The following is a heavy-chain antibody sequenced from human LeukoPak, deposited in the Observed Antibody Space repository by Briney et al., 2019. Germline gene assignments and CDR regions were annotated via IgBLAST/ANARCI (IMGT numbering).Heavy chain of an antibody. Sequence: ASVKVSCKASGYTFTGYYMHWVRQAPGQGLEWMGWINPNSGGTNYAQKFQGWVTMTRDTSISTAYMELSRLRSDDTAVYSCARGGFTFGGVISGGGLNWFDPWGQGTLVTVSS. D-gene: IGHD3-16*01. CDR3: ARGGFTFGGVISGGGLNWFDP. CDR1: GYTFTGYY. J-gene: IGHJ5*02. CDR2: INPNSGGT. V-gene: IGHV1-2*04.